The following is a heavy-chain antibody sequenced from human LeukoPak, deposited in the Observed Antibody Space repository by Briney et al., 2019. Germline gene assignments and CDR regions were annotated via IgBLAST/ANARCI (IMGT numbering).Heavy chain of an antibody. CDR2: IYHSGRT. CDR3: ARVRGSDYGVDYYYYGMDV. V-gene: IGHV4-4*02. Sequence: SETLSLTCTVSGGSISNNNWWSWVRQPPGKGLEWIGEIYHSGRTNYNPSLKSRVTILVDKSKNQFSLRLSSVTAADTAVYYCARVRGSDYGVDYYYYGMDVWGQGTTVTVSS. CDR1: GGSISNNNW. J-gene: IGHJ6*02. D-gene: IGHD4-17*01.